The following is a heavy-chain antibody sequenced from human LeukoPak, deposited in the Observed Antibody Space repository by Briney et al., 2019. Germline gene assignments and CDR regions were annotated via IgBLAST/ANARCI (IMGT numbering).Heavy chain of an antibody. V-gene: IGHV3-23*01. Sequence: AGSLRLSCAASGFTFSSYAMSWVRQAPGKGLEWVSGISGSGGSTYYADSVKGRFTISRDNSKNTLYLQMNSLRAEDTAVYYCAKVSPSGGYYDSSGYLDYWGQGTLVTVSS. CDR1: GFTFSSYA. CDR2: ISGSGGST. D-gene: IGHD3-22*01. CDR3: AKVSPSGGYYDSSGYLDY. J-gene: IGHJ4*02.